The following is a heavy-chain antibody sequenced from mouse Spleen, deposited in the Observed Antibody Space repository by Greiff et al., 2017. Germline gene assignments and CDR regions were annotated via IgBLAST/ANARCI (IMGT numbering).Heavy chain of an antibody. Sequence: QVQLKQSGAELVRPGASVTLSCKASGYTFTDYEMHWVKQTPVHGLEWIGAIDPETGGTAYNQKFKGKAILTADKSSSTAYMELRSLTSEDSAVYYCTRGGQLENFDYWGQGTTLTVSS. J-gene: IGHJ2*01. CDR2: IDPETGGT. CDR3: TRGGQLENFDY. CDR1: GYTFTDYE. D-gene: IGHD3-2*01. V-gene: IGHV1-15*01.